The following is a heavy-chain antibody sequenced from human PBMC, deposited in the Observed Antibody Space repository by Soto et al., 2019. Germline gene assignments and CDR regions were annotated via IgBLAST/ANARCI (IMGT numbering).Heavy chain of an antibody. D-gene: IGHD3-10*01. Sequence: PGGSLRLSCAASGFTFSSYAMHWVRQAPGKGLEWVAVISYDGSNKYYADSVKGRFTISRDNSKNTLYLQMNSLRAEDTAVYYCARDRLRWFGDRPHMDVWGQGTTVTVSS. V-gene: IGHV3-30-3*01. J-gene: IGHJ6*02. CDR3: ARDRLRWFGDRPHMDV. CDR1: GFTFSSYA. CDR2: ISYDGSNK.